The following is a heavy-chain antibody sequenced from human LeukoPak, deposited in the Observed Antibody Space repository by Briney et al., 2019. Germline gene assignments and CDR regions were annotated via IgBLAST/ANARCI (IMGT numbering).Heavy chain of an antibody. CDR2: ISTYNGNT. D-gene: IGHD3-16*02. CDR1: GYTFTTYG. V-gene: IGHV1-18*01. Sequence: ASVKVSCRSSGYTFTTYGITWVRQAPGQGLEWMGWISTYNGNTNYAQKLQGRVTMTTDTSTSTAYMELRSLRSDDTAMYYCARLSTPNLYYFDYWGQGTLVTVSS. J-gene: IGHJ4*02. CDR3: ARLSTPNLYYFDY.